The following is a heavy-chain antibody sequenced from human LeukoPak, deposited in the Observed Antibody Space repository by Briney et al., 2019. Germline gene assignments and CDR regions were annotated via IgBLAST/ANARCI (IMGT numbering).Heavy chain of an antibody. CDR2: IKKTGSET. Sequence: GGSLRLSCEASKFIFSNYWMSWVRQAPGRGLEWVAYIKKTGSETYYVDSVKGRFTITRDNARNSVFLQMNSLRAEDTAVYYCAREDGYCSGGNCYSYFDSWGQGTLVTVSS. V-gene: IGHV3-7*01. D-gene: IGHD2-15*01. CDR1: KFIFSNYW. CDR3: AREDGYCSGGNCYSYFDS. J-gene: IGHJ4*02.